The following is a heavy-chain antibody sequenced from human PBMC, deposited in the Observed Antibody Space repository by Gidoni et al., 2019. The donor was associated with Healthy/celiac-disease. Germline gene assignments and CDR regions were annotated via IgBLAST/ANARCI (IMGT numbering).Heavy chain of an antibody. J-gene: IGHJ4*02. CDR1: GFTFRSYA. Sequence: EVQLLESGGGLVQPGGSLRLSCAASGFTFRSYAMSWVRQAPGKGLEWVSAISGSGGSTYYADSVKGRFTISRDNSKNTLYLQMNSLRAEDTAVYYCAKDPGLRYFDWSPYYFDYWGQGTLVTVSS. D-gene: IGHD3-9*01. CDR3: AKDPGLRYFDWSPYYFDY. CDR2: ISGSGGST. V-gene: IGHV3-23*01.